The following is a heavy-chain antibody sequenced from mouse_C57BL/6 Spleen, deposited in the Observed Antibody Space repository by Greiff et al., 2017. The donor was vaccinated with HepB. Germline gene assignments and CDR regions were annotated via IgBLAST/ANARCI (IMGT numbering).Heavy chain of an antibody. Sequence: QVQLQQSGAELVKPGASVKLSCKASGYTFTSYWMHWVKQRPGQGLEWIGMIHPNSGSTNYNEKFKSKATLTVDKSSSTAYMQLSSLTSEDSAVYYCARKTIYYGNYDAMDYWGQGTSVTVSS. CDR1: GYTFTSYW. V-gene: IGHV1-64*01. J-gene: IGHJ4*01. CDR2: IHPNSGST. CDR3: ARKTIYYGNYDAMDY. D-gene: IGHD2-1*01.